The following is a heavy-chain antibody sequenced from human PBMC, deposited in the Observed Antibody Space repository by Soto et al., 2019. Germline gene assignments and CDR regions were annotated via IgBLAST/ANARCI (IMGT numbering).Heavy chain of an antibody. CDR1: GGSISSYY. D-gene: IGHD2-21*01. Sequence: SETLSLTCPVSGGSISSYYWSWIRQPPVKGLEWIGYIYYSGSTNYNPSLKSRVTISVDTSKNQFSLKLSSVTAADTAVYYCARDFGSNCGGDCYSSWFDPWGQGTLVTVSS. J-gene: IGHJ5*02. V-gene: IGHV4-59*01. CDR2: IYYSGST. CDR3: ARDFGSNCGGDCYSSWFDP.